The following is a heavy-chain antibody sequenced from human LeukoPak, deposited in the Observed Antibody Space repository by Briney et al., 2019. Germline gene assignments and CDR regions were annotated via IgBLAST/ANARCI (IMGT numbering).Heavy chain of an antibody. CDR3: ARDNSDTIKGECSGSCYWWFDP. D-gene: IGHD2-15*01. CDR1: GYTFTNYY. Sequence: ASVKVSCKASGYTFTNYYMHWVRQSPGRGLEWMGLINPSGDATMYAQKFQGRLTLTRDTSTSTDYMELSCLRSEDTAVYYCARDNSDTIKGECSGSCYWWFDPWGQGTLVTVSS. CDR2: INPSGDAT. J-gene: IGHJ5*02. V-gene: IGHV1-46*01.